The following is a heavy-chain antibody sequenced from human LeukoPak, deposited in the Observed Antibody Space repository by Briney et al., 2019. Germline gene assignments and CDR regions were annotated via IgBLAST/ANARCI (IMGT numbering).Heavy chain of an antibody. Sequence: GGALRLSCAASGFTFSIYAMRWVRQAPGKGLQWVSSITSRGESTWYVDSVKGRFTITRDNSEHTLYLHMHSLRAEDTAVYHCARDRPNYYGSDGHYYRRDGDYWGRGTLVSVSS. D-gene: IGHD3-22*01. CDR2: ITSRGEST. CDR3: ARDRPNYYGSDGHYYRRDGDY. CDR1: GFTFSIYA. V-gene: IGHV3-23*01. J-gene: IGHJ4*02.